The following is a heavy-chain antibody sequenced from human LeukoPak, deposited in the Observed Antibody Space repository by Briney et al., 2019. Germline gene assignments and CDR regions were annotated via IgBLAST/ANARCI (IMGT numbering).Heavy chain of an antibody. CDR3: ARDWVNGYYFDY. Sequence: ASVKVSCKASEYTFTGYYMHWVRQAPGQGLEWMGWINPNSGGTNYAQKFQGRVTMTRDTSISTAYMELSRLRSDDTAVYYCARDWVNGYYFDYWGQGTLVTVSS. D-gene: IGHD3-16*01. CDR2: INPNSGGT. V-gene: IGHV1-2*02. J-gene: IGHJ4*02. CDR1: EYTFTGYY.